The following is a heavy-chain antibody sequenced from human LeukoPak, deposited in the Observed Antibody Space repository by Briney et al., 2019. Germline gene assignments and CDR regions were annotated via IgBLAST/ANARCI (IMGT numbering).Heavy chain of an antibody. CDR1: GGSISSYY. Sequence: PSETLSLTSTVSGGSISSYYWSWIRQPPGKGLEWIGYIYYSGSTNYNPSLKSRVTISVDTSKNQFSLKLSSVTAADTAVYYCARDDLQLVRRLGGGTEYYYYYYMDVWGKGTTVTVSS. V-gene: IGHV4-59*01. J-gene: IGHJ6*03. CDR3: ARDDLQLVRRLGGGTEYYYYYYMDV. CDR2: IYYSGST. D-gene: IGHD6-13*01.